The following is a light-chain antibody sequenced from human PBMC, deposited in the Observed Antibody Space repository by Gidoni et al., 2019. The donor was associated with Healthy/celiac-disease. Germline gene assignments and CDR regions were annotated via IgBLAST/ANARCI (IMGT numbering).Light chain of an antibody. Sequence: DTPMTQAPSSVSASVGDRATITCRTSQDISSWLAWYQQKPGKAAKLLIYAASCWQSGVPSRCSGGGAAATFSLTISSLQPHDFSTSYCQQPDSCPPVTFXGXTKVEIK. V-gene: IGKV1-12*01. CDR3: QQPDSCPPVT. CDR1: QDISSW. J-gene: IGKJ4*01. CDR2: AAS.